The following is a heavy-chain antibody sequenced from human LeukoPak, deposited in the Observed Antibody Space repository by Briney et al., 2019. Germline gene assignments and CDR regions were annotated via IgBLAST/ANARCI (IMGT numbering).Heavy chain of an antibody. CDR1: GGSISSYY. V-gene: IGHV4-4*09. D-gene: IGHD5-12*01. Sequence: SETLSLTRTVSGGSISSYYWSWIRQPPGKGLEWIGYIYTSGSTNYNPSLKSRVTISVDKSKNQFSLKLSSVTAADTAVYYCARRGDIDRDYYYYMDVWGKGTTVTVSS. CDR3: ARRGDIDRDYYYYMDV. J-gene: IGHJ6*03. CDR2: IYTSGST.